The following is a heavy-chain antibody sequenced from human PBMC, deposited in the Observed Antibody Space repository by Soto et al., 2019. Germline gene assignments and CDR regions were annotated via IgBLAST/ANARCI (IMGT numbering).Heavy chain of an antibody. CDR1: GYTFTSYY. D-gene: IGHD1-26*01. J-gene: IGHJ3*02. CDR3: ARAQGGVIVGATTVGAFDI. CDR2: INPSGGST. V-gene: IGHV1-46*01. Sequence: QVQLVQSGAEVKKPGASVKVSCKASGYTFTSYYMHWVRQAPGQGLEWMGIINPSGGSTSYAQKFQGRVTMTRDTSTSTVYMELSSLRSEDTAVYYCARAQGGVIVGATTVGAFDIWGQGTMVTVSS.